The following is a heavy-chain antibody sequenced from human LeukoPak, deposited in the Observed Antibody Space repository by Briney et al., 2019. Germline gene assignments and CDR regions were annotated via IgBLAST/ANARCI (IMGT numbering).Heavy chain of an antibody. CDR2: INSDGSST. V-gene: IGHV3-74*01. CDR3: AGDEAFDAFDI. J-gene: IGHJ3*02. Sequence: QAGGSLRLSCAASGFTFSSYWMHWVRQAPGKGLVWVSRINSDGSSTSYADSVKGRFTISRDNAKNTLYLQMNSLRAEDTAVYYCAGDEAFDAFDIWGQGTMVTVSS. CDR1: GFTFSSYW.